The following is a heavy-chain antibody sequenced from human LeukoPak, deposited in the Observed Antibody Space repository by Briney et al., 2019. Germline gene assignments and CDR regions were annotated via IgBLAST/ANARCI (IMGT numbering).Heavy chain of an antibody. CDR3: AREGARDDFVVVPAALDF. D-gene: IGHD2-2*01. CDR1: NGSIGSYY. V-gene: IGHV4-4*07. Sequence: SETLSLTCTVSNGSIGSYYWTWLRQPAGKGLEWIGRIHRTGSTNYNPSLTSRVIMSVDTSKNQFSLRLTSLTAADTAVYYCAREGARDDFVVVPAALDFWGRGTLVTVSS. J-gene: IGHJ4*02. CDR2: IHRTGST.